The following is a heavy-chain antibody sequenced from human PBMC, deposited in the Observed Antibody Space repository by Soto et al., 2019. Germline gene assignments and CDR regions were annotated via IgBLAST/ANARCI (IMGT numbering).Heavy chain of an antibody. CDR1: GGTFSSYA. V-gene: IGHV1-69*01. Sequence: QVQLVQSGAEVKKPGSSVKVSCKASGGTFSSYAISWVRQAPGQGLEWMGGLIPIFGTANYAQKFQGRVMITADESTSTADMELSSLGSEDPAVYYCAYYYASSGYYRGPDYYYYYGMDVWGRGTTVT. J-gene: IGHJ6*02. D-gene: IGHD3-22*01. CDR2: LIPIFGTA. CDR3: AYYYASSGYYRGPDYYYYYGMDV.